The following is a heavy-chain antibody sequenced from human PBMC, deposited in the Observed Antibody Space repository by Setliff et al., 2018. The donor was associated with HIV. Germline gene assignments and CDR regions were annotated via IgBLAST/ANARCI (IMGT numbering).Heavy chain of an antibody. CDR2: LRGDGII. D-gene: IGHD1-26*01. J-gene: IGHJ4*02. V-gene: IGHV3-48*01. CDR3: ARDDKWAFDY. CDR1: GFTFRSYT. Sequence: PGGSLRLSCAASGFTFRSYTMAWVRQAPGRGLEWLSSLRGDGIISYADSVKGRFTISRDSAKNSLFLQMNSLRGEDTAVYFCARDDKWAFDYWGQGTQVTVSS.